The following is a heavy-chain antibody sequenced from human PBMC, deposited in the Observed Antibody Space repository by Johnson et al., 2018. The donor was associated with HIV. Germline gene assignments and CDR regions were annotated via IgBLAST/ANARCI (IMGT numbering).Heavy chain of an antibody. CDR1: GFTFSSYG. CDR3: AKWKDGSGDNCYCEFGVFDDAFDI. J-gene: IGHJ3*02. CDR2: IRYDGSDK. D-gene: IGHD2-21*01. V-gene: IGHV3-30*02. Sequence: QVQLVESGGGVVQPGGSLRLSCVASGFTFSSYGMHWVRQAPGKGLEWVAFIRYDGSDKHYADSVKGRFTISRDNSKNTVYLQTNSLRAEDTAVYYCAKWKDGSGDNCYCEFGVFDDAFDIWGQGTMVTVSS.